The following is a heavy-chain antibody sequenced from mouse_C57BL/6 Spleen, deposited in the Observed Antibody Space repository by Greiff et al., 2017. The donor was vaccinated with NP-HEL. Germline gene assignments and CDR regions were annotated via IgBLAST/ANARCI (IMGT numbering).Heavy chain of an antibody. Sequence: QVQLKQPGAELVKPGASVKLSCKASGYTFTSYWMHWVKQRPGRGLEWIGRIDPNSGGTKYNEKFKSKATLTVDKPSSTAYMQLSSLTSEDSAVYYCARNYYGSSRTDYFDYWGQGTTLTVSS. CDR2: IDPNSGGT. CDR3: ARNYYGSSRTDYFDY. V-gene: IGHV1-72*01. D-gene: IGHD1-1*01. CDR1: GYTFTSYW. J-gene: IGHJ2*01.